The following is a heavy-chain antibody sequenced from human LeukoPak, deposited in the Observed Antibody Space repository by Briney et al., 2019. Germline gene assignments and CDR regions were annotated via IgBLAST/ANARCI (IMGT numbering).Heavy chain of an antibody. D-gene: IGHD3-10*01. V-gene: IGHV4-39*01. J-gene: IGHJ4*02. Sequence: SETLSLTCTVSGGSISSSSFYWGWIRQPPGKGLEWIGNIYYSGSTYYNPSFKSRVTISVDTSKNQFSLKLSSVTAADTAMYYCARLVWFEDRYFDYWGQGTLVTVSS. CDR3: ARLVWFEDRYFDY. CDR2: IYYSGST. CDR1: GGSISSSSFY.